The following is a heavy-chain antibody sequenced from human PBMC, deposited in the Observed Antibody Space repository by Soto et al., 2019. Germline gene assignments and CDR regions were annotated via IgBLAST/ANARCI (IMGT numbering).Heavy chain of an antibody. CDR2: MNPNSGNT. CDR3: ARAKTSYGMDV. V-gene: IGHV1-8*01. CDR1: GYTFTSYD. Sequence: QVQLVQSGAEVKKPGASVKVSCKASGYTFTSYDINWVRQATGQGLEWMGWMNPNSGNTGYAQKFQGRATITRHTSILTAYMELSSLRSEVTAVYFSARAKTSYGMDVWGQGPTVTVSS. J-gene: IGHJ6*02.